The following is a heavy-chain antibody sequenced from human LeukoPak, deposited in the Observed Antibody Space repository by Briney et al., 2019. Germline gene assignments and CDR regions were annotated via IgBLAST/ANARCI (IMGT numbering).Heavy chain of an antibody. CDR3: ARGGDGYNAFNWFDP. CDR2: MNPNSGDI. Sequence: ASVKVSCKASGYTFTASYIHWVRLAPGQGLEWMGWMNPNSGDIHYAQKFQGRVTMTRDTSISTAYMELSRLRSDDTAVYYCARGGDGYNAFNWFDPWGQGTLVTVSS. V-gene: IGHV1-2*02. J-gene: IGHJ5*02. CDR1: GYTFTASY. D-gene: IGHD5-24*01.